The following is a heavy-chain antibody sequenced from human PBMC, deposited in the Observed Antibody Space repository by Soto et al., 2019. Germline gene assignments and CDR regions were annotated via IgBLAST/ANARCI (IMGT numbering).Heavy chain of an antibody. CDR2: MNPNSGNT. J-gene: IGHJ5*02. V-gene: IGHV1-8*01. D-gene: IGHD2-15*01. CDR1: GYTFTSYD. Sequence: ASVKVSCKASGYTFTSYDINWVRQATGQGLEWMGWMNPNSGNTGYAQKFQGRVTMTRNTSISTAYMELSSLRSEDTAVYYCAREPGYCSGGSCSRSGWFDPWGQATLVTVSS. CDR3: AREPGYCSGGSCSRSGWFDP.